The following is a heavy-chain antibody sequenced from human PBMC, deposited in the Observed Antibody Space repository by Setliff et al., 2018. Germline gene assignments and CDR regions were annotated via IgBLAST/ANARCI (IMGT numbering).Heavy chain of an antibody. V-gene: IGHV4-39*01. CDR2: IFWSGTT. J-gene: IGHJ4*02. D-gene: IGHD6-19*01. Sequence: SETLSLTCTVSGGSISSGSYYWSWIRQPPGKGLEWVGTIFWSGTTYYNPSLNSRGTISVDTSRDQFSLRLSSVTAADTAVYYCARLGQWRVLGLFDYWGQGALVTVSS. CDR3: ARLGQWRVLGLFDY. CDR1: GGSISSGSYY.